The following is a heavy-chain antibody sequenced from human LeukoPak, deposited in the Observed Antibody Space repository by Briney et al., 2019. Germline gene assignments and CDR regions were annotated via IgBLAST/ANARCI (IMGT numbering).Heavy chain of an antibody. J-gene: IGHJ4*02. CDR2: INAGNGNT. CDR3: ARDRHNDILTGYLDC. V-gene: IGHV1-3*01. D-gene: IGHD3-9*01. CDR1: GYTFTSYA. Sequence: ASVKVSCKASGYTFTSYAMHWARQAPGQRLEWMGCINAGNGNTKYSQKFQGRVTITSDTSASTAYMELSSLRSEDTAVYYCARDRHNDILTGYLDCWGQGTLVTVPS.